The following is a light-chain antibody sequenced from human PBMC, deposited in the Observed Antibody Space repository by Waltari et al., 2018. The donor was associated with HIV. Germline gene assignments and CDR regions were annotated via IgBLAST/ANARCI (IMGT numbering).Light chain of an antibody. J-gene: IGKJ5*01. Sequence: EIVMTQSPATLSVSPGGRATLSCRASQSVSTYLAWHQQTRGREPRLLIYHAFNRATGIPARFSGSGSGRDFTLTISGLEPEDCAVYYCQHVNDWPSSITFGQGTRLEIK. V-gene: IGKV3-11*02. CDR3: QHVNDWPSSIT. CDR1: QSVSTY. CDR2: HAF.